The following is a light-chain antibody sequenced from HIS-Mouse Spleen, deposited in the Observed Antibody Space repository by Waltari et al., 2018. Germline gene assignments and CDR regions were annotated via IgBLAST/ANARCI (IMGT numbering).Light chain of an antibody. CDR2: DDS. CDR3: QVWDSSSDRV. V-gene: IGLV3-21*02. CDR1: TIGSNR. Sequence: SYVLPQPPSVSVAPGQTARITCWGTTIGSNRVPWYQQKPGQAPVMVVDDDSDRPPGIPERFSGSNSGNTATLTISRVEAGDEADYYCQVWDSSSDRVFGTGTKVTVL. J-gene: IGLJ1*01.